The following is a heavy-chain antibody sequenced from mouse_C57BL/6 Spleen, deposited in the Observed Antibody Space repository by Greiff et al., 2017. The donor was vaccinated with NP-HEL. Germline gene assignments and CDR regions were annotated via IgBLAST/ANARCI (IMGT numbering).Heavy chain of an antibody. Sequence: QVQLQQPGAELVKPGASVKLSCKASGYTFTSYWMHWVKQRPGQGLEWIGMIHPNSGSTNYNEKFKSKATLTVDKSSSTAYMQLSSLTSEDSAVYYCARSEAGVGRLDYWGQGTTLTVSS. V-gene: IGHV1-64*01. CDR3: ARSEAGVGRLDY. J-gene: IGHJ2*01. CDR1: GYTFTSYW. CDR2: IHPNSGST. D-gene: IGHD4-1*01.